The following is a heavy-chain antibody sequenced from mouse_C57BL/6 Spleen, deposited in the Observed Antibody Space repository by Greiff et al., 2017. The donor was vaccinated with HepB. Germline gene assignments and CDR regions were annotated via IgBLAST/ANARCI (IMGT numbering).Heavy chain of an antibody. CDR1: GYTFTDYE. D-gene: IGHD3-1*01. Sequence: QVQLKQSGAELVRPGASVTLSCKASGYTFTDYEMHWVKQTPVHGLEWIGAIDPETGGTAYNQKFKGKAILTADKSSSTAYMELRSLTSEDSAVYYCTIPLLGWGQGTTLTVSS. J-gene: IGHJ2*01. CDR2: IDPETGGT. V-gene: IGHV1-15*01. CDR3: TIPLLG.